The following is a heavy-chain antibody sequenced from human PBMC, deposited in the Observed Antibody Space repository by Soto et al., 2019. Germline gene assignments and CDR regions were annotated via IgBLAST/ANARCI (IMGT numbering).Heavy chain of an antibody. CDR3: ARQRTTVVTQAYFDY. Sequence: PSETLSLTCIVSGESISSSSYYWGWIRQPPGKGLEWIGSIYHSGRTYYNPSLKSRVSISTDTSKNQFSLKLSSVTAADKALYYCARQRTTVVTQAYFDYWGQGTLVTVSS. CDR1: GESISSSSYY. CDR2: IYHSGRT. J-gene: IGHJ4*02. V-gene: IGHV4-39*01. D-gene: IGHD2-21*02.